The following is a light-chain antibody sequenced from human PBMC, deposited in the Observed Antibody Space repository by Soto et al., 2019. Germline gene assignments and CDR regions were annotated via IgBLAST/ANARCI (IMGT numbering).Light chain of an antibody. V-gene: IGKV1-5*03. CDR2: MAT. Sequence: DIQMTQSPSTLSASVGDRVTITCRASQSFGDWLAWYQQKPGKAPKLLIYMATILEHGVPSRFSGRGSGTEFTLNPTSLQPEDFAFYYWQRSETYSWTFGLGTKVEFK. CDR3: QRSETYSWT. J-gene: IGKJ1*01. CDR1: QSFGDW.